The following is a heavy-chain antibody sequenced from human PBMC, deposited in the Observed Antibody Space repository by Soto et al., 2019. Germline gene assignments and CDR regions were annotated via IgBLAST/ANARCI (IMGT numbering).Heavy chain of an antibody. J-gene: IGHJ5*02. V-gene: IGHV3-74*01. CDR2: INSDASHT. CDR3: VRDGHYINTSSYGNWFDP. Sequence: EVHLVESGGGLVQPGGSLRLSCAASGFTFSTYWMHWIRQVPGKGLEWVSRINSDASHTYYADSVKGRFTITRDNAKNVLHLEINSLRAQDTAVYYCVRDGHYINTSSYGNWFDPWGQGSPVSVSS. D-gene: IGHD2-2*01. CDR1: GFTFSTYW.